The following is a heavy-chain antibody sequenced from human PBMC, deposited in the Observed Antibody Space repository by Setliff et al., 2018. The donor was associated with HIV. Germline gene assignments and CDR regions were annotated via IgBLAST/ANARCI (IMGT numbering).Heavy chain of an antibody. V-gene: IGHV4-39*07. Sequence: SETLSLTCTVSGGSTWNYYWSWIRQPPGKGLEWIGTIYYSGSTYYNPSLKSRVIISVDTSKNQFSLNLSSVTAADTAVYFCARGSPYTSAWYGGGTFDIWGQGTLVTVSS. J-gene: IGHJ3*02. CDR1: GGSTWNYY. CDR3: ARGSPYTSAWYGGGTFDI. D-gene: IGHD6-19*01. CDR2: IYYSGST.